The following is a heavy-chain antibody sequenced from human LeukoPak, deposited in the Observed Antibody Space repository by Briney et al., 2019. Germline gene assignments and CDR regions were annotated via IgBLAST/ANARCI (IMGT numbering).Heavy chain of an antibody. Sequence: GSLRPSCAASGFTFSSYAMHWVRQAPGKGLEWVAVISYDGSNKYYADSVKGRFTISRDNSKNTLYLQMNSLRAEDTAVYYCARELGAKGWFDPWGQGTLVTVSS. D-gene: IGHD1-26*01. CDR1: GFTFSSYA. J-gene: IGHJ5*02. CDR3: ARELGAKGWFDP. CDR2: ISYDGSNK. V-gene: IGHV3-30*04.